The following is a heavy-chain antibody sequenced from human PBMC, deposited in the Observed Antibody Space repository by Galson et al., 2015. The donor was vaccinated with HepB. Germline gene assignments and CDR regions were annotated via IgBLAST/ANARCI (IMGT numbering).Heavy chain of an antibody. D-gene: IGHD3-3*01. J-gene: IGHJ6*02. V-gene: IGHV1-18*04. Sequence: SVKVSCKASGYTFTSYGISWVRQAPGQGLEWMGWISAYNGNTNYAQKLQGRVTMTTDTSTSTAYMELRSLRSDDTAVYYCARRGTSITIFGVVSEGMDVWGQGTTVTVSS. CDR3: ARRGTSITIFGVVSEGMDV. CDR1: GYTFTSYG. CDR2: ISAYNGNT.